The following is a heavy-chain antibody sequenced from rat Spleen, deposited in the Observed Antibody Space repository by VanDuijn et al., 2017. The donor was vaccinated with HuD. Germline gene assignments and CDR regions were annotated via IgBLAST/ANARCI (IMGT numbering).Heavy chain of an antibody. D-gene: IGHD1-9*01. CDR1: GFTFNNYW. V-gene: IGHV5-31*01. Sequence: EVQLVESGGGLVQPGRSLTLPCVASGFTFNNYWMTWFRQTPGKGLEWIASISISGDTTYYPDSVKGRFTISRDNAQKTQYLQRDSLRTEDTATYYCARHRAHTMGPFDYWGQGVMVTVSS. J-gene: IGHJ2*01. CDR2: ISISGDTT. CDR3: ARHRAHTMGPFDY.